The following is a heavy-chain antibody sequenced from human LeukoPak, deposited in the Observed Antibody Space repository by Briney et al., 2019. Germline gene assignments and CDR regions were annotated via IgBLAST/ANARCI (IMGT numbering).Heavy chain of an antibody. V-gene: IGHV3-21*01. Sequence: GGSLRLSCAASGFTFSSYSMNWVRQAPGKGLEWVSSISSSSSYIYYADSVKGRFTISRDNAKNSLYLQMNSLRAEDTAVYYCARVFMIVAAYYFDYWGQGTLVTVSS. D-gene: IGHD3-22*01. CDR3: ARVFMIVAAYYFDY. CDR1: GFTFSSYS. J-gene: IGHJ4*02. CDR2: ISSSSSYI.